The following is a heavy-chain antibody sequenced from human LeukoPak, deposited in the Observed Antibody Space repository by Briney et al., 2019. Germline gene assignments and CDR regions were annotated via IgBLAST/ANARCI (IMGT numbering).Heavy chain of an antibody. J-gene: IGHJ5*02. Sequence: EASVKVSCKASGGTFSSHVFSWVRQAPGQGLEWMGGIIPIFRTANYAQKFQGRLTITADKSTSTAYMELRSLRSDDTAVYYCARMITFGGVIVSWFDPWGQGTLVTVSS. CDR3: ARMITFGGVIVSWFDP. CDR1: GGTFSSHV. CDR2: IIPIFRTA. V-gene: IGHV1-69*06. D-gene: IGHD3-16*02.